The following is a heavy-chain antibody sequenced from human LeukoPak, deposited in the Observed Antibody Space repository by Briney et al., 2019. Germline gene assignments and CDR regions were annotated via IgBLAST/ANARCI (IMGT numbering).Heavy chain of an antibody. D-gene: IGHD6-13*01. CDR1: GFTFSSYS. J-gene: IGHJ4*02. V-gene: IGHV3-21*01. CDR3: ARQWQLADLLDY. CDR2: ISSSSSYI. Sequence: GGSLRLSCAASGFTFSSYSMNWVRQAPGKGLEWVSSISSSSSYIYYADSVKGRFTIPRDNAKNSLYLQMNSLRAEDTAVYYCARQWQLADLLDYWGQGTLVTVSS.